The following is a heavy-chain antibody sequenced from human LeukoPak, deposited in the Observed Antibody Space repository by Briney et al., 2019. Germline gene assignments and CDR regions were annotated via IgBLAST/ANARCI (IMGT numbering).Heavy chain of an antibody. CDR1: GFTFSSYS. Sequence: GGSLRLSCAASGFTFSSYSMNWVRQAPGKGLEWVSSISSSSSYKYYADSVKGRFTISRDNAKKSLYLQMNSLRAEDTAVYYCARGLAPPHLAVAGTPSYYYYYGMDVWGQGTTVTVSS. CDR3: ARGLAPPHLAVAGTPSYYYYYGMDV. J-gene: IGHJ6*02. D-gene: IGHD6-19*01. V-gene: IGHV3-21*01. CDR2: ISSSSSYK.